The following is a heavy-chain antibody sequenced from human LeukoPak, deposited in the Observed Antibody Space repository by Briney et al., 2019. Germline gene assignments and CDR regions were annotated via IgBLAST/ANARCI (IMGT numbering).Heavy chain of an antibody. J-gene: IGHJ6*02. CDR3: ARHRYRYCSGGSCYSGVYYYYYGMDV. CDR1: GGSFSGYY. V-gene: IGHV4-34*01. D-gene: IGHD2-15*01. Sequence: SETLSLTCAVYGGSFSGYYWSWIHQPPGKGLEWIGEINHSGSTNYNPSLKSRVTISVDTSKNQFSLKLSPVTAADTAVYYCARHRYRYCSGGSCYSGVYYYYYGMDVWGQGTTVTVSS. CDR2: INHSGST.